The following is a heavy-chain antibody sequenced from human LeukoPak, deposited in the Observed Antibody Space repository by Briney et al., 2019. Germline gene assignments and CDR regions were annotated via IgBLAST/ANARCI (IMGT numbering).Heavy chain of an antibody. Sequence: SETLSLTCNVSGGSISSSSYYWGWIRQPPGKGLEWIGSIYYSGSTYYNSSLKSRVTISGDTSKNQFSLKLSSVTAADTAVYYCATTSSDTSGYYFDYWSQGTLVTVSS. CDR2: IYYSGST. D-gene: IGHD3-22*01. J-gene: IGHJ4*02. CDR1: GGSISSSSYY. V-gene: IGHV4-39*07. CDR3: ATTSSDTSGYYFDY.